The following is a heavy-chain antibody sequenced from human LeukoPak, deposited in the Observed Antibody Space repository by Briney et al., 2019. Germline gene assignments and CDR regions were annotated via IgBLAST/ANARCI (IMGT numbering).Heavy chain of an antibody. CDR3: ARHGSSGYSDAFDI. D-gene: IGHD3-22*01. CDR2: IYYSGST. Sequence: SETLSLTCTVSGGSISSYYWSWIPQPPGKGLEWIGYIYYSGSTNYNPSLKSRVTISVDTSKNQFSLKLSSVTAADTAVYYCARHGSSGYSDAFDIWGQGTMVTVSS. J-gene: IGHJ3*02. V-gene: IGHV4-59*08. CDR1: GGSISSYY.